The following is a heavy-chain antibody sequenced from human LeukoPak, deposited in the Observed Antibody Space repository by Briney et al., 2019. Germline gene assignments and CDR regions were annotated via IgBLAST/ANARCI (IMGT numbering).Heavy chain of an antibody. Sequence: GGSLRLSCAASGFTFSSYAMHWVRQAPGKGLEWVANIKDDSSEKYYVDSVKGRFTISRDNAKNSLYLQMSSLRADDTAVYYCTRERDAVAATGALFDYWGQGSQVTVSS. D-gene: IGHD6-19*01. CDR2: IKDDSSEK. V-gene: IGHV3-7*01. J-gene: IGHJ4*02. CDR3: TRERDAVAATGALFDY. CDR1: GFTFSSYA.